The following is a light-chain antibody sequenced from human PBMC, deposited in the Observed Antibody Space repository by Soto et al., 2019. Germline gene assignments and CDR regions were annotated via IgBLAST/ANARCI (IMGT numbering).Light chain of an antibody. CDR3: QDYGSSLSVT. Sequence: EIVLTQSPGTLSLSPGERATLSCRARQSVSSNYLAWYQQKPGQAPRLLIYGASSRATGIPDRFSGSGSGTDFPLTISRLEPEDFAVYYCQDYGSSLSVTFGRGTRLEIK. J-gene: IGKJ5*01. CDR1: QSVSSNY. CDR2: GAS. V-gene: IGKV3-20*01.